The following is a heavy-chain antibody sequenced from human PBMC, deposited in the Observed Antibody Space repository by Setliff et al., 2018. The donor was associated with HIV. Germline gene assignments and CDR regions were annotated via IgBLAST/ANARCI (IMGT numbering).Heavy chain of an antibody. CDR3: ARYRRFADYIDV. CDR1: GGSISSATYY. D-gene: IGHD1-26*01. CDR2: INTSGTT. V-gene: IGHV4-61*02. Sequence: SETLSLTCSVSGGSISSATYYRNWIRQPAGKALEWIGRINTSGTTIYSPSLKSRVTISLEKSNNQFSLKLSSVTAADTALYYCARYRRFADYIDVWGKGTTVTVSS. J-gene: IGHJ6*03.